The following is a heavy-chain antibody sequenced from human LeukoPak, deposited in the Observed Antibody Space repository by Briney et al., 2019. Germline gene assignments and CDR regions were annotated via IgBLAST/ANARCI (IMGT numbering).Heavy chain of an antibody. CDR1: GFTFSNYD. V-gene: IGHV3-30*18. CDR3: AKHRENYYGSGSYSY. D-gene: IGHD3-10*01. J-gene: IGHJ4*02. CDR2: ISYDGSNK. Sequence: GRSLRLSCAASGFTFSNYDMHGVRQAPGKGLEWVAVISYDGSNKYSADSVKGRFTISRDNSKNTLYLEMNSLRAEDTAVYYCAKHRENYYGSGSYSYWGQGTLVTVSS.